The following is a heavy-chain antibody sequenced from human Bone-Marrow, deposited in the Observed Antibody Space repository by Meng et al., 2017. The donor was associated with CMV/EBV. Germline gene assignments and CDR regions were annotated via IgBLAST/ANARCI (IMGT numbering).Heavy chain of an antibody. D-gene: IGHD5-18*01. CDR1: GGSISSYY. V-gene: IGHV4-59*01. Sequence: ESLKISCTVSGGSISSYYWHWIRQPPGRGLEWIGYVSYNGGTNYNPSLKSRVTISGDTSKNQFSLKLTSVTAADTAFYYCAREYTSFDYWGQGTLVTVSS. CDR3: AREYTSFDY. CDR2: VSYNGGT. J-gene: IGHJ4*02.